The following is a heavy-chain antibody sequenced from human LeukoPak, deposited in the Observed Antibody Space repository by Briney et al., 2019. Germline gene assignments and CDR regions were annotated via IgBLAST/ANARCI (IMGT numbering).Heavy chain of an antibody. CDR1: GYTFTSHG. J-gene: IGHJ3*02. D-gene: IGHD3-16*01. Sequence: GASVKVSCKAYGYTFTSHGISWVRQAPGQGLEWMGWISTRDGRRNFAKNVQGRVTLTTDTSTSTVYMELTRLTSDDTAMYYCARDYYDIIGSEYDTFTIWGQGTMVTVYS. CDR3: ARDYYDIIGSEYDTFTI. CDR2: ISTRDGRR. V-gene: IGHV1-18*01.